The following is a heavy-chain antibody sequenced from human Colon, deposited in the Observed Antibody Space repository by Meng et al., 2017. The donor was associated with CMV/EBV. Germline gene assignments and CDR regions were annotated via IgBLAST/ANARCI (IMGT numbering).Heavy chain of an antibody. V-gene: IGHV3-72*01. CDR3: TRDGGSYDFADY. CDR2: IRHKAGGYTT. Sequence: GGSLRLSCAASGFIFSDYRMDWIRQAPGKGLEWVARIRHKAGGYTTEYAASVRGRFTVSRDDSKNSLYLQMSSLRTEDTAVYHRTRDGGSYDFADYWGQGTLVTVSS. CDR1: GFIFSDYR. J-gene: IGHJ4*02. D-gene: IGHD1-26*01.